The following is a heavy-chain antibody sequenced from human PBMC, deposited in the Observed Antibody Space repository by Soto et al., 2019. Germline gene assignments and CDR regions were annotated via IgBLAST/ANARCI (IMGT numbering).Heavy chain of an antibody. V-gene: IGHV4-59*01. J-gene: IGHJ4*02. CDR1: GGSISNYY. CDR2: VSYSGST. Sequence: SETLSLTCTVSGGSISNYYWSWIRRPPGKGLEWIGYVSYSGSTNYNPSLNSRVTISVDTSRNQFSLKLNSVTAADTAVYHCARLHFYGSGRPFDFWGQGSLVTVSS. CDR3: ARLHFYGSGRPFDF. D-gene: IGHD3-10*01.